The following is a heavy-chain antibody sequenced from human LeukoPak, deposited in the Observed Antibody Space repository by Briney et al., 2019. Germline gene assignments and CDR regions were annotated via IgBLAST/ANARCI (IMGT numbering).Heavy chain of an antibody. D-gene: IGHD1-26*01. CDR3: AKDKAVGATPFFDY. CDR1: GFTFRSYG. J-gene: IGHJ4*02. Sequence: GGSLRLSCAASGFTFRSYGMSWVRQAPGKGLEWVSTISGGGVGTFYADSVKGRFTIPRDNSKNTLYLQMNSLRGEDTAVYYCAKDKAVGATPFFDYWGLGTLVTVSS. V-gene: IGHV3-23*01. CDR2: ISGGGVGT.